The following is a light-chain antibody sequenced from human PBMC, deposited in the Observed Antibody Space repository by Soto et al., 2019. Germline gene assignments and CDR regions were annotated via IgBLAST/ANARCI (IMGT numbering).Light chain of an antibody. V-gene: IGKV1-5*03. CDR1: QDVSQW. CDR2: KAS. J-gene: IGKJ2*01. CDR3: QHYDSYPYT. Sequence: DIHMTQSPSTLSASVGDTVTITCRASQDVSQWLAWYQERPGKPPKLLIYKASSLERGVPSRLRGRGSETEFTLTIRDLQPDDFATYYCQHYDSYPYTFGQGTRLEIK.